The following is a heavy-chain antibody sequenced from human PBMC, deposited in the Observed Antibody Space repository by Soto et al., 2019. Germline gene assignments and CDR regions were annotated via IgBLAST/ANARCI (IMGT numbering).Heavy chain of an antibody. V-gene: IGHV4-39*01. CDR2: IYYSGST. D-gene: IGHD4-4*01. Sequence: QLQLQESGPGLVKPSETLSLTCTVSGGSISSSSYYWGWIRQPPGKGLEWIGSIYYSGSTYYNPSLKSRFTISVDTSKNQFSLKLSSVTAADTAVYYCARLASNYVRARAYWGQGTLVTVSS. J-gene: IGHJ4*02. CDR1: GGSISSSSYY. CDR3: ARLASNYVRARAY.